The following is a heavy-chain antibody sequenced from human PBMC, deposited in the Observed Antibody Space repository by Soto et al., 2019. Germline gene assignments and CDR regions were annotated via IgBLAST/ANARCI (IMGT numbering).Heavy chain of an antibody. V-gene: IGHV4-4*07. CDR2: IYSSGNA. CDR1: LGSIINFD. D-gene: IGHD3-22*01. CDR3: AKGRGFYSDNYFDP. Sequence: VFLGSIINFDCTRIMQNAGKGLEWIGHIYSSGNANYNPSLKSRVTMSLDTSKNQFSLSLKSVTAADTAIYYCAKGRGFYSDNYFDPWGQGTLVTVSS. J-gene: IGHJ5*02.